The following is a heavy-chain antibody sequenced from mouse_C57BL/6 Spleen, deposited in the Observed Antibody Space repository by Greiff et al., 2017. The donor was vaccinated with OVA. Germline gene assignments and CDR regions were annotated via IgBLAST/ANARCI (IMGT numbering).Heavy chain of an antibody. J-gene: IGHJ1*03. CDR1: GYTFTSYW. D-gene: IGHD4-1*01. V-gene: IGHV1-53*01. CDR2: INPSNGGT. Sequence: VKLQQPGTELVKPGASVKLSCKASGYTFTSYWMHWVKQRPGQGLEWIGNINPSNGGTNYNEKFKSKATLTVDKSSSTAYMQLSSLTSEDSAVYYCAREVWAYWYFDVWGTGTTVTVSS. CDR3: AREVWAYWYFDV.